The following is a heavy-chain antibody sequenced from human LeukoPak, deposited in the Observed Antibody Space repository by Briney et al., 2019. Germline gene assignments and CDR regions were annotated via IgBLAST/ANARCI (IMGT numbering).Heavy chain of an antibody. CDR1: GFTSGFTFSDAW. CDR3: TTAYHGYSSGWSLY. J-gene: IGHJ4*02. V-gene: IGHV3-15*01. Sequence: KPGGSLRLSCAASGFTSGFTFSDAWMSWIRQAPGKGLEWVGRVKSKTAGGATDYAAPVKGRFTISRDDSKNTLYLQMNSLKTEDTAVYYCTTAYHGYSSGWSLYWGQGTLVTVSS. CDR2: VKSKTAGGAT. D-gene: IGHD6-19*01.